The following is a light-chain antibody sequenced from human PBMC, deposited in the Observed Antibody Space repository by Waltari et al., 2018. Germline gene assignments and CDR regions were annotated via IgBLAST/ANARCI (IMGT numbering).Light chain of an antibody. CDR2: GVS. CDR1: QTITTNY. J-gene: IGKJ2*02. Sequence: EIVLTQSPGTLPLSPGDGASLSCRASQTITTNYLAWYQRKPGQAPRLLIYGVSNRATGVPDRFSGSGSGTDFTLTISRLEPEDFTLYYCQLYGSSSTFGQGTKLEIK. V-gene: IGKV3-20*01. CDR3: QLYGSSST.